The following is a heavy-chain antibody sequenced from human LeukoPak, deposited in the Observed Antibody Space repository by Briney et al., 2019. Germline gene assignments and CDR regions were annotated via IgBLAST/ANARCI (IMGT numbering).Heavy chain of an antibody. CDR2: INPSGGST. D-gene: IGHD5-12*01. J-gene: IGHJ4*02. CDR1: GYTFTSYY. V-gene: IGHV1-46*01. CDR3: ARDSYRVATIGAFRGDY. Sequence: ASVTVSCKASGYTFTSYYMHWVRQAPGQGLEWMGIINPSGGSTSYAQKFQGRVTMTRDTSTSTVYMELSSLRSEDTAVYYCARDSYRVATIGAFRGDYWGQGTLVTVSS.